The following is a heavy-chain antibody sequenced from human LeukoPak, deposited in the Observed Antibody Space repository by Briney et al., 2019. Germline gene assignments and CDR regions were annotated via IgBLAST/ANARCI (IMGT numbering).Heavy chain of an antibody. CDR3: ARDIPGGFDP. V-gene: IGHV4-59*01. CDR2: IYYSGST. CDR1: GGSISSYY. D-gene: IGHD2-2*02. Sequence: PSKTLSLTCTVSGGSISSYYWSWIRQPPGKGLEWIGYIYYSGSTNYNPSLKSRVTISVDTSKNQFSLKLSSVTAADTAVYYCARDIPGGFDPWGQGTRVTVSS. J-gene: IGHJ5*02.